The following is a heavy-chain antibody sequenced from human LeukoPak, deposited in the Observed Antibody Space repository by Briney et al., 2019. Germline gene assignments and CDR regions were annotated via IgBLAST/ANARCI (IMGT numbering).Heavy chain of an antibody. CDR2: ISDSGDNT. CDR1: GLTFGSYA. J-gene: IGHJ4*02. CDR3: AKAASGSPISDFDY. Sequence: PGGSLRLSCAASGLTFGSYAMTWVRQAPGKGLEWVSSISDSGDNTYYAGSVKGRSTISRDNSKNTLYLQMNSLRVDDTAVYYCAKAASGSPISDFDYWGQGTLVTVSS. V-gene: IGHV3-23*01. D-gene: IGHD1-26*01.